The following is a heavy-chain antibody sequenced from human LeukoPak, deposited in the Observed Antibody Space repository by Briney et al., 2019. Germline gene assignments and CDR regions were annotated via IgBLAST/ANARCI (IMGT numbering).Heavy chain of an antibody. J-gene: IGHJ4*02. V-gene: IGHV1-2*02. D-gene: IGHD2-2*01. CDR2: INPNSGGT. Sequence: ASVKVSCKASGYTFTGYYMHRVRQAPGQGLEWMGWINPNSGGTNYAQKFQGRVTMTRDTSISTAYMELSRLRSDDTAVYYCARLFYCSSTSCLDYWGQGTLVTVSS. CDR3: ARLFYCSSTSCLDY. CDR1: GYTFTGYY.